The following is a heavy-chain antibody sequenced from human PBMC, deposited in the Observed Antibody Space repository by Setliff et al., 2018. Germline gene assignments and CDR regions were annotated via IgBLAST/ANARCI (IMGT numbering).Heavy chain of an antibody. CDR2: IYDSGSI. V-gene: IGHV4-59*08. D-gene: IGHD1-26*01. CDR1: GGSISSYY. CDR3: ARHPSSGSYYGGSIFYFDD. Sequence: SETLSLTCTVSGGSISSYYWTWIRQSPGKGLEWIGNIYDSGSINYNPSLKSRVTISVDTSKNQFSLKLSLVTAADTAVYYCARHPSSGSYYGGSIFYFDDWGPGILVTVYS. J-gene: IGHJ4*02.